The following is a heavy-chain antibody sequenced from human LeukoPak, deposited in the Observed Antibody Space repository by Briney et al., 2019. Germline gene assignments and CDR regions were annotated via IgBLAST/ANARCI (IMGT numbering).Heavy chain of an antibody. J-gene: IGHJ3*02. CDR2: FDPEDGET. V-gene: IGHV1-24*01. Sequence: ASVKVSCKVSGYTLTELSMHWVRQAPGKGLEWMGGFDPEDGETIYAQKFQGRVTMTEDTSTDTAYMELSRLRSDDTAVYYCARPTYYYDSSGYYRVTPDAFDIWGQGTMVTVSS. D-gene: IGHD3-22*01. CDR3: ARPTYYYDSSGYYRVTPDAFDI. CDR1: GYTLTELS.